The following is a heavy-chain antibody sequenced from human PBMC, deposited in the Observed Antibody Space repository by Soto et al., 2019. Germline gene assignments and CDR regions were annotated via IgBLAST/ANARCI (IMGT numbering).Heavy chain of an antibody. V-gene: IGHV3-15*01. CDR3: TSLYYDY. CDR2: IKSKTHGGTT. CDR1: GLTFSDAW. Sequence: EVQLVESGGGLVKPGGSLRLSCVVSGLTFSDAWMNWVRQAPGKGLEWVAGIKSKTHGGTTDYAAPVKGRFTLSRDDSERTIYLQLNSLKTEDTALYYCTSLYYDYWGQGILVTVSS. J-gene: IGHJ4*02.